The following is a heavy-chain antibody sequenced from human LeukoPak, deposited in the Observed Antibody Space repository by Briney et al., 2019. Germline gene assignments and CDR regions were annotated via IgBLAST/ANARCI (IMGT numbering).Heavy chain of an antibody. CDR1: GYTFTGYY. D-gene: IGHD4-17*01. J-gene: IGHJ4*02. V-gene: IGHV1-2*02. Sequence: ASVKVSCKASGYTFTGYYMHWVRQAPGQGLEWTGWINPNSGGTNYAQKFQGRVTMTRDTSISTAYMELSRLRSDDTAVYYCARDDYGDYVLNEGYYFDYWGQGTLVTVSS. CDR3: ARDDYGDYVLNEGYYFDY. CDR2: INPNSGGT.